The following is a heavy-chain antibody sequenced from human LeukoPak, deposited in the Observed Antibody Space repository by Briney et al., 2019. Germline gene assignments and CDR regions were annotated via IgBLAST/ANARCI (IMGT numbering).Heavy chain of an antibody. J-gene: IGHJ6*02. CDR3: ARDSYGMDV. Sequence: GGSLRLSCAASGVTFITYAMHWVCQAPGRGLEWVAFVSYDGSNKYYADSVKGRFTISRDNSKNTLCLQMNSLRPEDTAVYYCARDSYGMDVWGQGTTVTVSS. V-gene: IGHV3-30-3*01. CDR1: GVTFITYA. CDR2: VSYDGSNK.